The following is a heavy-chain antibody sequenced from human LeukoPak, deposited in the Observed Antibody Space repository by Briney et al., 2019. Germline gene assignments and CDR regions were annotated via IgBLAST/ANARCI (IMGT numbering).Heavy chain of an antibody. V-gene: IGHV4-59*01. CDR1: GDSISSYY. CDR3: ARERRSGSYYYFDY. CDR2: VYYSGST. Sequence: SETLSLTCSVSGDSISSYYWSWIRQPPGKGLEWIGYVYYSGSTNYNPSLKSRVTISVDTSKNKFSLKLSSVTAADTAVYYCARERRSGSYYYFDYWGQGTLVTVSS. J-gene: IGHJ4*02. D-gene: IGHD1-26*01.